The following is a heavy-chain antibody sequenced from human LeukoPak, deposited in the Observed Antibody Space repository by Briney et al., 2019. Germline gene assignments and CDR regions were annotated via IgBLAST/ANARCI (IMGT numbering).Heavy chain of an antibody. CDR1: GFTFSTYW. D-gene: IGHD2-2*01. J-gene: IGHJ6*02. CDR2: ISSDASIT. CDR3: ARAEYLYGMDV. V-gene: IGHV3-74*01. Sequence: GGSLRLSCAASGFTFSTYWMHWVRQDPGKGLVWVSRISSDASITSCADPVKGRFTISRDNAKNTLYLQMNSLRAEDTALYYCARAEYLYGMDVWGQGTTVTVS.